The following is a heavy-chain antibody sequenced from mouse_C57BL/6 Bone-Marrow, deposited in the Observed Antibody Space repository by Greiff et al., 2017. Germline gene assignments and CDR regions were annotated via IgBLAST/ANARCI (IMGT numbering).Heavy chain of an antibody. CDR2: IDHETGGT. J-gene: IGHJ2*01. CDR3: TRDYGSSPYYFDY. V-gene: IGHV1-15*01. D-gene: IGHD1-1*01. Sequence: QVQLQQSGAELVRPGASVTLSCKASGYTFTDYEMHWVKQTHVHGLEWIGAIDHETGGTAYNQKLQGKDILTADKDSSTAYMELRSLTSEDSSVYYCTRDYGSSPYYFDYGGQGTTLTVSS. CDR1: GYTFTDYE.